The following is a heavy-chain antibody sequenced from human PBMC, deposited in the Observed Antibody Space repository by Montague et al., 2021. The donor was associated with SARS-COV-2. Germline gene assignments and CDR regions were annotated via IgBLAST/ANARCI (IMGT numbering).Heavy chain of an antibody. Sequence: SETLSLTCTDSGGSISSSSYYWGWIRQPPGKGLEWIGSIYYSGSTYYNPSLKSRVTISVDTSKNQFSLKLSSVTAADTAVYYCARDQGYNWNYYYYYGMDAWGQGTTVTVSS. CDR2: IYYSGST. CDR1: GGSISSSSYY. CDR3: ARDQGYNWNYYYYYGMDA. V-gene: IGHV4-39*07. J-gene: IGHJ6*02. D-gene: IGHD1-20*01.